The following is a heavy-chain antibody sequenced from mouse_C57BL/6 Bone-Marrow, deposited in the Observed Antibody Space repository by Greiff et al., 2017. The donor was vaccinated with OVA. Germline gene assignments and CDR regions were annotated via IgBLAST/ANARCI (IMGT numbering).Heavy chain of an antibody. V-gene: IGHV1-53*01. CDR2: INPSNGGT. CDR3: ARLRGGSFPFAY. CDR1: GYTFTSHW. J-gene: IGHJ3*01. D-gene: IGHD1-1*01. Sequence: QVQLQQSGPELVRPGASVKISCKAPGYTFTSHWMQWVRQRPGQGLEWIGNINPSNGGTNYNEKFKSKATLTVDKSSSTAYMQLSSLTSEDSAVYYCARLRGGSFPFAYWGQGTLVTVSA.